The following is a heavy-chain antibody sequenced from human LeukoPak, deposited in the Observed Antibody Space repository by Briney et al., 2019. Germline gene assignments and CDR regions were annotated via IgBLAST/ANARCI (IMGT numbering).Heavy chain of an antibody. CDR3: ARTMIYPGGPSTFDY. D-gene: IGHD3-22*01. Sequence: GGSLRLSCAASGFRFDDYAMHWVRQAPGKGLEYVSAISSNGGSTYYANSVKGRFTISRDNSKNTLYLQMGSLRTEDMAVYYCARTMIYPGGPSTFDYWGQGTLVTVSS. V-gene: IGHV3-64*01. CDR2: ISSNGGST. J-gene: IGHJ4*02. CDR1: GFRFDDYA.